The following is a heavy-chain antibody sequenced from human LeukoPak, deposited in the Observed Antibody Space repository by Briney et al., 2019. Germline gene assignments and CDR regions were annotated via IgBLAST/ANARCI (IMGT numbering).Heavy chain of an antibody. D-gene: IGHD3-16*01. Sequence: SSETLTSTRTVSGDSIRSYYWSWIRQPPGKGLEWIGNIHYSGSTKYSSSLKSRLTISVDTSSNQFSLRVTSLTAADTAVYFCARLGALHDATPVWGQGTLVTVSS. CDR1: GDSIRSYY. CDR3: ARLGALHDATPV. V-gene: IGHV4-59*12. CDR2: IHYSGST. J-gene: IGHJ3*01.